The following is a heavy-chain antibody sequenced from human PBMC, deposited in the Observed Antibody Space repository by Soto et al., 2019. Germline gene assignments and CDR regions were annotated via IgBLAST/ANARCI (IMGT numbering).Heavy chain of an antibody. CDR3: AREGLYSSSWYVPHAFDI. J-gene: IGHJ3*02. CDR2: TSAYNGNT. D-gene: IGHD6-13*01. V-gene: IGHV1-18*01. Sequence: GASVKVSCKASGYTYTSYGISWVRQAPGQGLEWMGWTSAYNGNTNYAQKLQGRVTMTTDTATSTAYMELRSLRSDDTAVYYCAREGLYSSSWYVPHAFDIWGQGTMVTVSS. CDR1: GYTYTSYG.